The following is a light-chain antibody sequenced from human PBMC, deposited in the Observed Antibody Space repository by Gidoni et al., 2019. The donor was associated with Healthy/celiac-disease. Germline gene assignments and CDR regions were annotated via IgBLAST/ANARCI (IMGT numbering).Light chain of an antibody. CDR3: AAWDDRLSGNVV. CDR2: RNN. CDR1: SSNIGSNY. V-gene: IGLV1-47*01. Sequence: QSVLTQPPSASGTPGQRVTISCSGSSSNIGSNYVYWYQQLPGPAPKLLIYRNNQRPSAVPDRFSGSKSGTAAALAISGLRSEDEADYYCAAWDDRLSGNVVFGGGTKLTVL. J-gene: IGLJ2*01.